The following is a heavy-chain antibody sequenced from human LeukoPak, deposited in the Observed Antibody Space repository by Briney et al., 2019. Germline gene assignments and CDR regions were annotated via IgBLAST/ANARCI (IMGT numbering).Heavy chain of an antibody. CDR3: SKHPIVQPLLYFDY. J-gene: IGHJ4*02. D-gene: IGHD2/OR15-2a*01. Sequence: GGALRLSCAASAFTFSTYGMRCVRHAPGQGLQGVAFIRYAGSNKSYAGSSMGRFTISTDNYKNTPYLLMSRGPADHTAVYYCSKHPIVQPLLYFDYWRQGTLVTVSS. V-gene: IGHV3-30*02. CDR2: IRYAGSNK. CDR1: AFTFSTYG.